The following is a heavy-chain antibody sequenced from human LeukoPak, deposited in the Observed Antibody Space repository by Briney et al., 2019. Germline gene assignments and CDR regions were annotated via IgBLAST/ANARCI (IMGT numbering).Heavy chain of an antibody. Sequence: ASVKVSCKASGYTFTVYFIHWVRQPPGQGLEWMGWINPNSGGTNYAQKFQGRVTMTRDTSISTAYMELSRLRPDDTAVYYCARAEYSSGWSLFDYWGQGTLVTVSS. CDR3: ARAEYSSGWSLFDY. J-gene: IGHJ4*02. V-gene: IGHV1-2*02. CDR2: INPNSGGT. CDR1: GYTFTVYF. D-gene: IGHD6-19*01.